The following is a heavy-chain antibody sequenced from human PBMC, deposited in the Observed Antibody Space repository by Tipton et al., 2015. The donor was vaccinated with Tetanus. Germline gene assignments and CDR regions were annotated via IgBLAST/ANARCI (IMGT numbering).Heavy chain of an antibody. J-gene: IGHJ4*02. Sequence: QSGAEVKKPGDSLKISCQTSGYNFSHYSIGWVRQMPGKGLDWVGIIDPRDSEARYGPSFQGQVIISADKSISTTYLQWGSLRASDTAIYYCAKGDPGNFDSWGQGTQVIVSS. CDR3: AKGDPGNFDS. V-gene: IGHV5-51*01. D-gene: IGHD3-9*01. CDR1: GYNFSHYS. CDR2: IDPRDSEA.